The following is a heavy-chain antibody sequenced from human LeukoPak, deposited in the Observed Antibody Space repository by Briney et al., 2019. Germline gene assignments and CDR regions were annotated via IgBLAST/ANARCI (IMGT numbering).Heavy chain of an antibody. CDR3: SRGSGWLSVY. CDR2: ISGGTT. J-gene: IGHJ4*02. CDR1: GFTFGDYL. Sequence: QAGGSLRLSCTASGFTFGDYLMSWFRQAPGKGLEWIGFISGGTTEYAASVKGRFTISRDDSTSIAYLQMNSLTTEDTAVYYCSRGSGWLSVYWGQGTLVTVSS. D-gene: IGHD6-19*01. V-gene: IGHV3-49*03.